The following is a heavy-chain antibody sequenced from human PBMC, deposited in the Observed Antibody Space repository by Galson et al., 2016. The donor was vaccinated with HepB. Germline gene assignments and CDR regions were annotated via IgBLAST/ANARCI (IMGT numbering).Heavy chain of an antibody. Sequence: SLRLSCAASGFTFSTYGMHWVRQAPGKGLEWVSFISSSSTYIYYADSVRGRFTISRDNARKSLYLQMNSLRPDDTAVYYCAREDSSWYGYYGMDVWGQGTTVTVSS. J-gene: IGHJ6*02. CDR1: GFTFSTYG. V-gene: IGHV3-21*01. CDR2: ISSSSTYI. CDR3: AREDSSWYGYYGMDV. D-gene: IGHD6-13*01.